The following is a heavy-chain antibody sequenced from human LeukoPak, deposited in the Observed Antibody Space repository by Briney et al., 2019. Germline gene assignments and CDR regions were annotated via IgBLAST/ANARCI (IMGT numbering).Heavy chain of an antibody. J-gene: IGHJ4*02. CDR3: ARAYLITTGSPFDY. V-gene: IGHV4-59*12. CDR1: GGSISGYY. Sequence: PSETLSLTCTVSGGSISGYYWSWVRQPPGKGLDWIAFIYYTGSTNYNPSLKSRVTISVDTSKNQFSLKLSSVTAADTAVYYCARAYLITTGSPFDYWGRGTRVTVSS. D-gene: IGHD3-22*01. CDR2: IYYTGST.